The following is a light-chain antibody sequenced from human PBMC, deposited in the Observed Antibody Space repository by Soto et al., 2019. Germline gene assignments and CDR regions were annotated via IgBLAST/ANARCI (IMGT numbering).Light chain of an antibody. CDR1: SSDVGGYNY. V-gene: IGLV2-14*01. J-gene: IGLJ1*01. CDR2: EVN. Sequence: QSALTQPASVSGSPGQSITISCTGTSSDVGGYNYVSWYQHHPGKAPKLMIYEVNNRPSGVSNRFSGSKSGNTASLTISGLQAEDEDDDYCCSYTSSSTLYVFGTGTKLTVL. CDR3: CSYTSSSTLYV.